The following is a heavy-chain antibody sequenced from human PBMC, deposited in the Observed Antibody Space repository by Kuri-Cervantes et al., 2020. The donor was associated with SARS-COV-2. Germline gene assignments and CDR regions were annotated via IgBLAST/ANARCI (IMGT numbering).Heavy chain of an antibody. CDR3: AKDRGRIVVAGALDDAFDI. V-gene: IGHV3-9*01. Sequence: SLNISCAASGFTFSSYSMNWVRQAPGKGLEWVSGISWNSGSIGYADSVKGRFTISRDNAKNSLYLQMNSLRAEDTALYYCAKDRGRIVVAGALDDAFDIWGQGTMVTVSS. D-gene: IGHD3-22*01. CDR2: ISWNSGSI. CDR1: GFTFSSYS. J-gene: IGHJ3*02.